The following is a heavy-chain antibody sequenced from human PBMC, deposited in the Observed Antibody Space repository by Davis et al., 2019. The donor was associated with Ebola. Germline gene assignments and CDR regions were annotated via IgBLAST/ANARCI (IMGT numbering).Heavy chain of an antibody. J-gene: IGHJ4*02. Sequence: GESLKISCAASGFTFSSYAMHWVRQASGKGLEWVGRIRSEANSYATAYAASVKGRFTISRDNSKNTAYLQMNSLKTEDTAVYYCARGAGFLCDYWGQGTLVTVSS. V-gene: IGHV3-73*01. CDR2: IRSEANSYAT. CDR1: GFTFSSYA. CDR3: ARGAGFLCDY.